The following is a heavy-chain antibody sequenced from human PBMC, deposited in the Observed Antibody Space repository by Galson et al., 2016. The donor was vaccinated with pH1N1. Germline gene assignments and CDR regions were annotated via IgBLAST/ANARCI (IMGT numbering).Heavy chain of an antibody. V-gene: IGHV3-33*07. CDR2: MWRDGSHE. D-gene: IGHD2-15*01. Sequence: LSCAASGFDFSSYGMFWVRQAPRKGLEWVAAMWRDGSHEYYSDSVNGRFTISRDNSKNTLYLQMDRLTGEDTAVYYCVRDFSYCRGLSCFSTPLFNWFDTWGQGTLVTVSS. CDR1: GFDFSSYG. J-gene: IGHJ5*02. CDR3: VRDFSYCRGLSCFSTPLFNWFDT.